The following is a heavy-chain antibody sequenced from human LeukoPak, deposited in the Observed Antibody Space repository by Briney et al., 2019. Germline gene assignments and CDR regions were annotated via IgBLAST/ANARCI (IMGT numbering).Heavy chain of an antibody. CDR2: ISWNSGSI. CDR1: GFTFYDYA. V-gene: IGHV3-9*01. CDR3: AKDIDQLASGGMDV. D-gene: IGHD6-13*01. J-gene: IGHJ6*02. Sequence: GGSLRLSCAASGFTFYDYAMHWVRQAPGKGLEWVSGISWNSGSIGYADSVKGRFTISRDNAKNSLYLQMNSLRAEDTALYYCAKDIDQLASGGMDVWGQGTTVTVSS.